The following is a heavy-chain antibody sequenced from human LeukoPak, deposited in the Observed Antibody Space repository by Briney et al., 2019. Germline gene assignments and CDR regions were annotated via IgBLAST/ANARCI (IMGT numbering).Heavy chain of an antibody. CDR2: ISNSGGST. CDR3: ANTRAPYFDY. V-gene: IGHV3-23*01. Sequence: GSLRLSCAASGFPFSNYAISWVRQAPGKGLEWASLISNSGGSTYYAESVKGRFTISRDNPKNTLYLQMNSLRAEDTAVYYCANTRAPYFDYWGQGTLVTVSS. J-gene: IGHJ4*02. CDR1: GFPFSNYA. D-gene: IGHD3-16*01.